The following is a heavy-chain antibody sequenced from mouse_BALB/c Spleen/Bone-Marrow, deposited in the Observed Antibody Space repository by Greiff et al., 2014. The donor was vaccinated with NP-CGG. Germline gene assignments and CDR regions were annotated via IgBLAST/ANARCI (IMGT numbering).Heavy chain of an antibody. D-gene: IGHD1-2*01. CDR3: ARYYYGYYFDY. CDR1: GFNIKDTY. Sequence: VQLQQSGAELVKPGASVKLSCTTSGFNIKDTYMHWVKQRPEQGLEWIGRIDPANGNTKYDPKFQGKATITADTSSNTAYLQLSSLTSEDTAVYYCARYYYGYYFDYWGQGTTLTVSS. J-gene: IGHJ2*01. V-gene: IGHV14-3*02. CDR2: IDPANGNT.